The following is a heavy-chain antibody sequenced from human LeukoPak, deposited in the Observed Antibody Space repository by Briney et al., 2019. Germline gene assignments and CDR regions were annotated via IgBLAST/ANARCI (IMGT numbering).Heavy chain of an antibody. D-gene: IGHD5-18*01. CDR1: GFTFDDYA. CDR2: ISWNSGSI. V-gene: IGHV3-9*01. J-gene: IGHJ4*02. Sequence: DRSLRLSCAASGFTFDDYAMHWVRQAPGKGLEWVSGISWNSGSIGYADSVKGRFTISRDNAKNSLYLQMNSLRAEDTALYYCAKDILYSYGSGFDYWGQGTLVTVSS. CDR3: AKDILYSYGSGFDY.